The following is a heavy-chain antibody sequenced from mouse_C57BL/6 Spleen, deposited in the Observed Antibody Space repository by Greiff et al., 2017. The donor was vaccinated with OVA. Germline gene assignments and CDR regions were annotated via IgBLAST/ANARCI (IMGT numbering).Heavy chain of an antibody. Sequence: QVQLQQPGTELVKPGSSVKLSCKASGYTFTSYWMHWVKQRPGQGLEWIGNINPSNGGTNYNEKFKSKATLTVDKSSSTAYMQLSSLTSEDSAVYYCAREELRISPWYFDVWGTGTTVTVSS. CDR1: GYTFTSYW. V-gene: IGHV1-53*01. CDR2: INPSNGGT. J-gene: IGHJ1*03. CDR3: AREELRISPWYFDV.